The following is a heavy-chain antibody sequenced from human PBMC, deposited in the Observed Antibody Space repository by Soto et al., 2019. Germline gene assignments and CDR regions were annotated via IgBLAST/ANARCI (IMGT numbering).Heavy chain of an antibody. CDR3: GRRAGRLGIDY. V-gene: IGHV4-59*08. J-gene: IGHJ4*02. Sequence: SETLSLTCTVSGCSISRYYWSWSRQPPGKGLEWIGYIYYSGSTNYNPSLKSRVTISVDTSKNQFSLKLSSVTAADTAVYYCGRRAGRLGIDYWGQGTLVTVSS. CDR2: IYYSGST. CDR1: GCSISRYY. D-gene: IGHD7-27*01.